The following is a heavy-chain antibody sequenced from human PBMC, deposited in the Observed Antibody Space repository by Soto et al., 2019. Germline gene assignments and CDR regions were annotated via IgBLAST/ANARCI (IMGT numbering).Heavy chain of an antibody. J-gene: IGHJ4*02. CDR1: GFTFSSYA. CDR3: AKDSSSWYFRGYDY. Sequence: EVQLLESGGGLVQPGGSLRLSCAASGFTFSSYAMSWVRQAPGKGLEWVSAISGSGGSTYYADSVKGRFTISRDNSKNTRYLQMNSLRAEDTAVYYCAKDSSSWYFRGYDYWGQGTLVTVSS. V-gene: IGHV3-23*01. CDR2: ISGSGGST. D-gene: IGHD6-13*01.